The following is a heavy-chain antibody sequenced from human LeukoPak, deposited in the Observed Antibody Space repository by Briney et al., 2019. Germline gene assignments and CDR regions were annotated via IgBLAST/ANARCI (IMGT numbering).Heavy chain of an antibody. V-gene: IGHV3-21*01. J-gene: IGHJ2*01. Sequence: GGSLRLSCTASGFTFSSYGMNWIRQAPGKGLEWVSGISEGGNYINCAASVKGRFTISRDNAKNSLYLQMTSLRTEDTAVYFXXXXXXXXXXXXXIINGNWYFDLWGRGTLVTVSS. CDR3: XXXXXXXXXXXXIINGNWYFDL. D-gene: IGHD3-10*01. CDR2: ISEGGNYI. CDR1: GFTFSSYG.